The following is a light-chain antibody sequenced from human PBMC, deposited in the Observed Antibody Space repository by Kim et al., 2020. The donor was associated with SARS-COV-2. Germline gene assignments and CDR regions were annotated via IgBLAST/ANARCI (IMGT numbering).Light chain of an antibody. CDR2: DVN. V-gene: IGLV2-14*01. CDR1: SSDVGYYNY. Sequence: QSALTQPASVSGSPGQPITISCTGTSSDVGYYNYVSWYQQHPGKVPKLMIHDVNKRPSGDSDRFSGSKSGNTASLTISGLQAEDESDYYCSSYTTSSTLVFGGGTKLTVL. J-gene: IGLJ3*02. CDR3: SSYTTSSTLV.